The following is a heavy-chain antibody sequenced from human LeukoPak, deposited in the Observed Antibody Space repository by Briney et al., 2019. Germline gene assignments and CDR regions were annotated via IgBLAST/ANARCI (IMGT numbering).Heavy chain of an antibody. CDR1: GGSISSSSYY. CDR2: IYYSGST. J-gene: IGHJ6*03. CDR3: ASGPAVPYYYYYLDV. V-gene: IGHV4-39*07. Sequence: SETLSLTCTVSGGSISSSSYYWGWIRQPPGKGLEWIRSIYYSGSTYYNPSLKSRVTISVDTSKNQFSLKLSSVTAADTAVYYCASGPAVPYYYYYLDVWGKGTTVTVSS.